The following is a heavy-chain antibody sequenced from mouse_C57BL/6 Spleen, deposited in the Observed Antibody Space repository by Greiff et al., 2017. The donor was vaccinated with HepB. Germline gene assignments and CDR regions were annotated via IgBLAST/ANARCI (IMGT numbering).Heavy chain of an antibody. V-gene: IGHV5-6*02. J-gene: IGHJ2*01. CDR1: GFTFSSYG. Sequence: DVMLVESGGDLVKPGGSLKLSCAASGFTFSSYGMSWVRQTPDKRLEWVATISSGGSYTYYPDSVKGRFTISRDNAKNTLYLQMSSLKSEDTAMYYCARDWDERGYFDYWGQGTTLTVSS. D-gene: IGHD4-1*01. CDR2: ISSGGSYT. CDR3: ARDWDERGYFDY.